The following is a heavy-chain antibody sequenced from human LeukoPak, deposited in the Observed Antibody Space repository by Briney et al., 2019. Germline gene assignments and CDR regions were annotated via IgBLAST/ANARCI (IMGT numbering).Heavy chain of an antibody. Sequence: GGSLRLSCAASGFTFSSYSMNWVRQAPGKGLEWVSSISSSSYIYYADSVKGRFTISRDNAKNSLYLQMNSLRAEDTAVYYCARGPVTGVNGYWGQGTLVTVSS. CDR3: ARGPVTGVNGY. J-gene: IGHJ4*02. D-gene: IGHD7-27*01. V-gene: IGHV3-21*01. CDR1: GFTFSSYS. CDR2: ISSSSYI.